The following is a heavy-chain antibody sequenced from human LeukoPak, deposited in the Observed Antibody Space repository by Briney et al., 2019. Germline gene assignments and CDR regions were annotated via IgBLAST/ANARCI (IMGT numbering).Heavy chain of an antibody. CDR2: INTDGSIT. Sequence: GGSLRLSCAASGFTFSSYWMSWVRHAPGKGLVWVSRINTDGSITNYADSVKGRFSISRDNAKNTLYLQMSSLRAEDTAVYYCARDRGPRTGFMVREAYDYWGQGTLVTVSS. CDR1: GFTFSSYW. D-gene: IGHD3-10*01. CDR3: ARDRGPRTGFMVREAYDY. V-gene: IGHV3-74*01. J-gene: IGHJ4*02.